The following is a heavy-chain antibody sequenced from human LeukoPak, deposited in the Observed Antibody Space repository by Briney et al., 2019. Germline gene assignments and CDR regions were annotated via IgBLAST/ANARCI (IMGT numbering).Heavy chain of an antibody. D-gene: IGHD3-9*01. J-gene: IGHJ4*02. CDR3: ARGDYDILTGDY. CDR2: MNPNSGNT. V-gene: IGHV1-8*01. CDR1: GYTFTSYD. Sequence: ASVKVSCKASGYTFTSYDINWVRQATGQGLEWTGWMNPNSGNTGYAQKFQGRVTMTRNTSISTAYMELSSLRSEDTAVYYRARGDYDILTGDYWGQGTLVTVSS.